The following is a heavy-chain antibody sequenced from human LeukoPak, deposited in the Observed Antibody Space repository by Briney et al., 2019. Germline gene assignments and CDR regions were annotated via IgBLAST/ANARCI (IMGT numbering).Heavy chain of an antibody. Sequence: SVKVSCKASGGTFSSYAISWVRQAPGQGLEWMGRIIPIFGTANYAQKFQGRVTITTDESTSTAYMELSSLGSEDTAVYYCASGMLSGYGDYGPRYYFDYWGQGTLVTVSS. CDR1: GGTFSSYA. CDR2: IIPIFGTA. CDR3: ASGMLSGYGDYGPRYYFDY. V-gene: IGHV1-69*05. J-gene: IGHJ4*02. D-gene: IGHD4-17*01.